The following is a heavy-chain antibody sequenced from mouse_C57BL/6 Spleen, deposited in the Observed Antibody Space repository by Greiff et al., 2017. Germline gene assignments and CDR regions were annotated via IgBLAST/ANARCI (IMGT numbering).Heavy chain of an antibody. CDR2: IYPRDGST. D-gene: IGHD1-1*01. CDR1: GYTFTDHT. Sequence: VQLQQSDAELVKPGASVKISCKVSGYTFTDHTIHWMKQRPEQGLEWIGYIYPRDGSTKYNEKFKGKATLTADKSSSTAYMQLKSLTSEDSAVYFCARRIHYYGSSYEYYAMDYWGQGTSVTVSS. V-gene: IGHV1-78*01. CDR3: ARRIHYYGSSYEYYAMDY. J-gene: IGHJ4*01.